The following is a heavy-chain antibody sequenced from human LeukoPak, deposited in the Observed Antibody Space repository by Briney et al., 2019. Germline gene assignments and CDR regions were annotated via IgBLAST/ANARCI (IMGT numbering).Heavy chain of an antibody. Sequence: PSETLSLTCTVSGGSISSSNYYWGWIRQAPGKGLEWIGSIYDSGSTYYNPSLKSRVTIYVDTTKNQFSLKLNSVTAADTAMYYCASGGSSGLLGWFDPWGQGTLVTVSS. V-gene: IGHV4-39*01. D-gene: IGHD6-13*01. J-gene: IGHJ5*02. CDR1: GGSISSSNYY. CDR2: IYDSGST. CDR3: ASGGSSGLLGWFDP.